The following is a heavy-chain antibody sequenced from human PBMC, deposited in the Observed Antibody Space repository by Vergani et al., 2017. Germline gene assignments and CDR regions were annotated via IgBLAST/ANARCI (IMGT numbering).Heavy chain of an antibody. D-gene: IGHD6-19*01. CDR3: ARSNGWYFYYMDV. CDR1: GFTFSSYG. Sequence: QVQLVESGGGVVQPGRSLRLSCAASGFTFSSYGMHWVRQAPGKGLEWVAVISYDGSNKYYADSVKGRFTISRDNSKNTLYLQMHSLRAEYTAVYYCARSNGWYFYYMDVWGKGITVTVSS. V-gene: IGHV3-30*03. J-gene: IGHJ6*03. CDR2: ISYDGSNK.